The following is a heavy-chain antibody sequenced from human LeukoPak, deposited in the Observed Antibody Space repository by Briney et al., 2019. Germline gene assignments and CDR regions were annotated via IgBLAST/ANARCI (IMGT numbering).Heavy chain of an antibody. D-gene: IGHD4-17*01. CDR1: GFTFSSYA. CDR3: AKEKYGTDVGEDAFDI. V-gene: IGHV3-23*01. Sequence: GGSLRLSCAASGFTFSSYAMIWVRQAPGKGLDWVSAISGSGGSTYYADSGKGRFTISIDNSKNTLYLQMNSLRAEETAVYYCAKEKYGTDVGEDAFDIWGQGTMVTVSS. CDR2: ISGSGGST. J-gene: IGHJ3*02.